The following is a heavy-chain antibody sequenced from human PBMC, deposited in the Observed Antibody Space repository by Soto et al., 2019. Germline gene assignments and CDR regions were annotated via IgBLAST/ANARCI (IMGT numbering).Heavy chain of an antibody. D-gene: IGHD6-13*01. CDR1: GYTFTSYA. CDR3: ARAPITGIAAHNWFDP. J-gene: IGHJ5*02. V-gene: IGHV1-3*01. Sequence: ASVKVSCKASGYTFTSYAMHWVRQAPGQRLEWMGWINAGNGNTKYSQKFQGRVTITRDTSASTAYMELSSLRSEDTAVYYCARAPITGIAAHNWFDPWGKGTLVTVSS. CDR2: INAGNGNT.